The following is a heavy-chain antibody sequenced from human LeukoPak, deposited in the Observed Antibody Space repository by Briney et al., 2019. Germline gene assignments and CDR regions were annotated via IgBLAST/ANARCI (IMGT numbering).Heavy chain of an antibody. CDR3: AKKRGSGWRYYFDY. CDR1: GFTFSSYA. Sequence: GGSLRLSCAASGFTFSSYAMSWVRQAPGKGLEWVSAISGSGGGTYYADSVKGRFTISRDNSKNTLYLQMNSLRAEDTAVYYCAKKRGSGWRYYFDYWGQGTLVTVSS. J-gene: IGHJ4*02. V-gene: IGHV3-23*01. D-gene: IGHD6-19*01. CDR2: ISGSGGGT.